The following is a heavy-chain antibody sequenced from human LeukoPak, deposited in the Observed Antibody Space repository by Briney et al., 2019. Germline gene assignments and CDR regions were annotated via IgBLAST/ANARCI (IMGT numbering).Heavy chain of an antibody. V-gene: IGHV3-23*01. D-gene: IGHD3-10*01. Sequence: TGGSLRLSCAASGFTFSSYAMTWVRQAPGKGLEWVSTMSGTGGRTYYADSVKGRFTISRDNSKNTLYLQMNSLRAEDTAVYFCAKGTYYYASGTSYTESFGDNWGQGTLVTVSS. J-gene: IGHJ4*02. CDR3: AKGTYYYASGTSYTESFGDN. CDR1: GFTFSSYA. CDR2: MSGTGGRT.